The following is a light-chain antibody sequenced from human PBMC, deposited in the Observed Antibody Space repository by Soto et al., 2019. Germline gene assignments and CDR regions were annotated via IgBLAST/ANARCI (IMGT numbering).Light chain of an antibody. CDR1: RGHSNYA. V-gene: IGLV4-69*01. Sequence: QLVLTQSPSASASLGASVKLTCTLSRGHSNYAIAWHQQQSEKGPRYLMKLNSDGSHSKGDGIPDRFSGSSSGAERYLTIYSLQSEDEADYYCQTWGSGIVVFGGGTKLTVL. CDR3: QTWGSGIVV. J-gene: IGLJ2*01. CDR2: LNSDGSH.